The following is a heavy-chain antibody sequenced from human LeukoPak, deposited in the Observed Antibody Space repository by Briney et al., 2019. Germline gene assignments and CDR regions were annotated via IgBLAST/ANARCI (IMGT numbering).Heavy chain of an antibody. J-gene: IGHJ4*02. CDR3: ARDVLDDYGGNIDY. CDR1: GFTFSSYS. D-gene: IGHD4-23*01. V-gene: IGHV3-7*01. Sequence: GGSLRLSCAASGFTFSSYSMNWVRQAPGKGLEWVANIKQDGSEKYYVDSVKGRFIISRDNAKNSLYLQMNSLRAEDTAVYYCARDVLDDYGGNIDYWGQGTLVTVSS. CDR2: IKQDGSEK.